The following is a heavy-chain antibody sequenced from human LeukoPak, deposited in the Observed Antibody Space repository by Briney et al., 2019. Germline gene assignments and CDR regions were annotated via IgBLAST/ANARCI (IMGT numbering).Heavy chain of an antibody. CDR2: IIPIFGTA. J-gene: IGHJ4*02. CDR1: GGTFSSYA. CDR3: AKDQDPWDYDSSDTPS. Sequence: SVKVSCKASGGTFSSYAISWVRQAPGQGLEWMGRIIPIFGTANYAQKFQGRVTITTDESTSTAYMELSSLRSEDTAVYYCAKDQDPWDYDSSDTPSWGQRTLVTVSS. D-gene: IGHD3-22*01. V-gene: IGHV1-69*05.